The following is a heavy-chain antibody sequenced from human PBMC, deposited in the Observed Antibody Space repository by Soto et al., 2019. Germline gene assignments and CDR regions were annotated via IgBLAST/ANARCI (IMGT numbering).Heavy chain of an antibody. Sequence: PSETLSLTCAVSGGSISSGGYSWSWIRQSPGKGPEWIGYIYHSGSTYYNPSLKSRVTISVDRSKNQFSLKLSSVTAADTAVYYCATYYYGSGSYYRYFQHWGQGTLVTVSS. D-gene: IGHD3-10*01. CDR3: ATYYYGSGSYYRYFQH. CDR1: GGSISSGGYS. J-gene: IGHJ1*01. V-gene: IGHV4-30-2*06. CDR2: IYHSGST.